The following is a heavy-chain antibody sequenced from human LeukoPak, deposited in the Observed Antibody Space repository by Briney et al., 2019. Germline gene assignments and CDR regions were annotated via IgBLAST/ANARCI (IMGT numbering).Heavy chain of an antibody. CDR1: GFTFSSYW. CDR3: AKDLGWLLYYFDY. V-gene: IGHV3-30*18. CDR2: ISYDGSNK. J-gene: IGHJ4*02. Sequence: GGSLRLSCAASGFTFSSYWMTWVRQAPGKGLEWVAVISYDGSNKYYADSVKGRITISRDNSKNTLYLQMNSLRAEDTAVYYCAKDLGWLLYYFDYWGQGTLVTVSS. D-gene: IGHD5-12*01.